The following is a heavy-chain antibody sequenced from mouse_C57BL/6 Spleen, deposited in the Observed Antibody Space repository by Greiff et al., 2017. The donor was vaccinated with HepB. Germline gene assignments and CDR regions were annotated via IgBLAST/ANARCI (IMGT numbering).Heavy chain of an antibody. J-gene: IGHJ3*01. Sequence: QVQLQQPGAELVKPGASVKLSCKASGYTFTSYWMHWVKQRPGRGLEWIGRIDPNSGGTKYNEKFKSKATLTVDKPSSTAYMQLSSLISEDSAVYYCARSIHYDYDERWFAYWGQGTLVTVSA. D-gene: IGHD2-4*01. CDR1: GYTFTSYW. CDR3: ARSIHYDYDERWFAY. CDR2: IDPNSGGT. V-gene: IGHV1-72*01.